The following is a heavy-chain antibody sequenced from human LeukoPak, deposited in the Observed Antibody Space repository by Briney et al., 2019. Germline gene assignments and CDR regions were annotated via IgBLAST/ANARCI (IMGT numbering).Heavy chain of an antibody. Sequence: SQTLSLPCTVSGRSISSGSYYWSWIRQPAGKGLEWIGRIYTSGSTNYNPSLKSRVTISVDTSKNQFSLKLSSVTAADTAVYYCARDITAVAGYYYYYMDVWGKGTTVTVSS. CDR1: GRSISSGSYY. CDR2: IYTSGST. CDR3: ARDITAVAGYYYYYMDV. V-gene: IGHV4-61*02. D-gene: IGHD6-19*01. J-gene: IGHJ6*03.